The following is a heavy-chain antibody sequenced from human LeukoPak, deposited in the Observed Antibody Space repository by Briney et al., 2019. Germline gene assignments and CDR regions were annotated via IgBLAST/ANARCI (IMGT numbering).Heavy chain of an antibody. D-gene: IGHD7-27*01. J-gene: IGHJ6*03. CDR1: GFTFSSYA. V-gene: IGHV3-23*01. CDR2: INGRAATT. CDR3: AKAPATGEGYYFYYMDV. Sequence: QPGRSLRLSCAASGFASGFTFSSYAMSWVRQAPGKGLEWVASINGRAATTYYADSVKGRFTISRDNSKNTLYLQMNSLGADDTAVYYCAKAPATGEGYYFYYMDVWGKGTTVTVSS.